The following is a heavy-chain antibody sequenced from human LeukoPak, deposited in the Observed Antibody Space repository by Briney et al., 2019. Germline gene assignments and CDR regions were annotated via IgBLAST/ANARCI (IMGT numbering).Heavy chain of an antibody. V-gene: IGHV3-7*01. D-gene: IGHD6-13*01. CDR3: SRDIAAVPVGDY. CDR1: GFTLSRYW. CDR2: IKQDGSEK. Sequence: GGSLRLSCAASGFTLSRYWMSWVRQAPGKGLEWVANIKQDGSEKYYVGSVKGRFTISRDNAKNSLYLQMSSLRVEDTAVYCCSRDIAAVPVGDYWGQGTLVTVSS. J-gene: IGHJ4*02.